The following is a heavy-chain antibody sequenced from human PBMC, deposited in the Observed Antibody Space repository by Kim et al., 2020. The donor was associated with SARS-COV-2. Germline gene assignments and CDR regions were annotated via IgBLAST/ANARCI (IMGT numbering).Heavy chain of an antibody. CDR3: ARGRSVALDAFDI. J-gene: IGHJ3*02. Sequence: SETLSLTCNVSGASISRGSDYWSWIRQSAGKGLEWIGRLYTTGSTTYNPSLKSRVTISRDTSKNHFSLKLSFVTAADTAMYYCARGRSVALDAFDIWGQGTMVTVSS. CDR1: GASISRGSDY. V-gene: IGHV4-61*02. CDR2: LYTTGST.